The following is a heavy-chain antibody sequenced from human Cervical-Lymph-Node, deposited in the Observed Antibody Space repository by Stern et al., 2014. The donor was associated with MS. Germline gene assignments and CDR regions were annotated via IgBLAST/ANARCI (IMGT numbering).Heavy chain of an antibody. Sequence: QVQLGQSGPEVKKPGASVKVSCKASGYTFTTYGITWVRQAPGQGLEWMGWISTSKGNTNYAQKFQGRVTMTTDTATSTAYMELGSLRSDDTAMYYCAREVRSEGESDYYSAMDVWGQGTTVTVSS. CDR3: AREVRSEGESDYYSAMDV. CDR2: ISTSKGNT. J-gene: IGHJ6*02. V-gene: IGHV1-18*01. D-gene: IGHD1-26*01. CDR1: GYTFTTYG.